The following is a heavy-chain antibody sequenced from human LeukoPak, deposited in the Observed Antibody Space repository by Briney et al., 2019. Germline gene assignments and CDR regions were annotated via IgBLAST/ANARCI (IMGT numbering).Heavy chain of an antibody. J-gene: IGHJ4*02. D-gene: IGHD3-16*02. CDR2: IDWDDDK. CDR1: GFSLSTSGMC. CDR3: ARTSCGITFGGVIYPASDY. Sequence: SGPTLVNPTQTLTLTCTFSGFSLSTSGMCVSWIRQPPGKALEWLALIDWDDDKYYSTPLKTRLTISKDTSKNQVVLTMTNMDPVDTATYYCARTSCGITFGGVIYPASDYWGQGTLVTVSS. V-gene: IGHV2-70*01.